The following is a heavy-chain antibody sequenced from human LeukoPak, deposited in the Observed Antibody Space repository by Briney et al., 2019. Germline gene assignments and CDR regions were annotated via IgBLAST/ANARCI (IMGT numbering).Heavy chain of an antibody. CDR1: GGSFSGYY. CDR3: ASPDSSSWRGFDY. D-gene: IGHD6-13*01. J-gene: IGHJ4*02. Sequence: PSETLSLTCAVYGGSFSGYYWSWIRQPPGKGLEWIGEINHSGSTNCNPSLKSRVTISVDTSKNQFSLKLSSVTAADTAVYYCASPDSSSWRGFDYWGQGTLVTVSS. CDR2: INHSGST. V-gene: IGHV4-34*01.